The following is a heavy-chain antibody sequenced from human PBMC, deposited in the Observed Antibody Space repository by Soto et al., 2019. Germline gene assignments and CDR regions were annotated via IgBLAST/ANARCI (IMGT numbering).Heavy chain of an antibody. J-gene: IGHJ6*02. CDR1: GGSFSCYY. CDR3: ARGRRRQQLVKYYYGMDV. D-gene: IGHD6-13*01. CDR2: INHSGST. V-gene: IGHV4-34*01. Sequence: TSETLSLTCGVYGGSFSCYYWSWIRQPPGKGLEWIGEINHSGSTNYNPSLKSRVTISVDTSKNQFSLKLSSVTAADTAVYYCARGRRRQQLVKYYYGMDVWGQGTTVTVSS.